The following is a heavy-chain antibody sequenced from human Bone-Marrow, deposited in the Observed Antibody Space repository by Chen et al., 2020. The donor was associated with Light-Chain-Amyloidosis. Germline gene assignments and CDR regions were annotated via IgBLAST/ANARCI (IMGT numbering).Heavy chain of an antibody. Sequence: EVQLKQPGPEVKKPGESRKISCKGLGYTFPNYWIGWVRQMPGKGLEWMGVIYPDDSDARYSPSFEGQVTISADKSITTAYLQWRSLKASDTAMYYCARRRDGYNVDYWGQGTLVTVSS. D-gene: IGHD5-12*01. J-gene: IGHJ4*02. CDR2: IYPDDSDA. CDR1: GYTFPNYW. V-gene: IGHV5-51*01. CDR3: ARRRDGYNVDY.